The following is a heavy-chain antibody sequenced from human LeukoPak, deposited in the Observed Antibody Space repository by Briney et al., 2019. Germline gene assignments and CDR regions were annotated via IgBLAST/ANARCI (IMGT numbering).Heavy chain of an antibody. V-gene: IGHV1-8*01. CDR1: GYTFTSYD. J-gene: IGHJ4*02. D-gene: IGHD3-3*01. CDR3: ARGGIYDFWSGYDY. CDR2: MNPNSGNT. Sequence: ASVKVSRKASGYTFTSYDINWVRQATGQGLEWMGWMNPNSGNTGYAQKFQGRVTMTRNTSISTAYMELSSLRSEDTAVYYCARGGIYDFWSGYDYWGQGTLVTVSS.